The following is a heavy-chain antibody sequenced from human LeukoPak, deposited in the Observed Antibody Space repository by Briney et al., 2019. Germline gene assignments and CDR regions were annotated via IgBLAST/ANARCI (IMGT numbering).Heavy chain of an antibody. Sequence: SETLSLTCTVSGGSISSYYWSWIRQPPGKGLEWIGETNHSGSTNYNPSLKSRVTISVDTSKNQFSLKLSSVTAADTAVYYCARNARFLEWFPNYMDVWGKGTTVTVSS. CDR1: GGSISSYY. D-gene: IGHD3-3*01. CDR3: ARNARFLEWFPNYMDV. J-gene: IGHJ6*03. V-gene: IGHV4-34*01. CDR2: TNHSGST.